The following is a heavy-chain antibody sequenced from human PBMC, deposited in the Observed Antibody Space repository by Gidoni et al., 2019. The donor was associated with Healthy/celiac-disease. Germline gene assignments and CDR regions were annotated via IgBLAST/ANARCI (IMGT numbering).Heavy chain of an antibody. J-gene: IGHJ4*02. CDR3: RGVRWWGDY. D-gene: IGHD2-8*02. Sequence: EVQLLESGGGLVQPGGSLRLSCAASGLTFSSYAMSWVRPAPGKGLGWVAAISGSGGSTYYADSVKGRFTISRDNSKNTLYLQMNSLRAEDTAVYYCRGVRWWGDYWGQGTLVTVSS. CDR1: GLTFSSYA. V-gene: IGHV3-23*01. CDR2: ISGSGGST.